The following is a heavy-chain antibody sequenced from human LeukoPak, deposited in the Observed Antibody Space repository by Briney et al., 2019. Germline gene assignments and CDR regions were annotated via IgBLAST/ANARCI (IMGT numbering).Heavy chain of an antibody. CDR2: INQDGSET. D-gene: IGHD3-22*01. J-gene: IGHJ4*02. Sequence: GGSLRLSCAASRFTFGIYWMSWVRQAPGKALEWVANINQDGSETYYVDSVEGRFTISRDNTKNSLYLQMNSLRAEDTAVYYCAKASTYYYDSSGYREDYWGQGTLVTVSS. CDR1: RFTFGIYW. V-gene: IGHV3-7*01. CDR3: AKASTYYYDSSGYREDY.